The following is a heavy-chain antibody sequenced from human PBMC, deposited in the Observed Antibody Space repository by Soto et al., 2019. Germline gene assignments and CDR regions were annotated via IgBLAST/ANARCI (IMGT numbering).Heavy chain of an antibody. CDR3: VRDDRWAFDF. V-gene: IGHV3-23*01. D-gene: IGHD3-22*01. CDR1: GFPFWTYS. Sequence: PGGSLRLSCEASGFPFWTYSMSWVRQAPRKGLEWVSGISGSGTATYYTDSVKGRVTVSRDDAKNSLYMQMNTLRDEDTAVYYCVRDDRWAFDFWGQGTMVTV. J-gene: IGHJ3*01. CDR2: ISGSGTAT.